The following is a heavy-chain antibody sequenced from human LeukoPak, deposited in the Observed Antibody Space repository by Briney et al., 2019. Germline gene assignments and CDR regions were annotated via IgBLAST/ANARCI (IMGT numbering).Heavy chain of an antibody. Sequence: PSETLSLTCTVSGYSISSGYYWGWIRQPPGKGLEWIGYIYYSGSTNYNPSLKSRVTISVDTSKNQFSLKLSSVTAADTAVYYCARVAENYYDSSAPYYYYYYMDVWGKGTTVTISS. CDR3: ARVAENYYDSSAPYYYYYYMDV. CDR1: GYSISSGYY. J-gene: IGHJ6*03. D-gene: IGHD3-22*01. V-gene: IGHV4-61*01. CDR2: IYYSGST.